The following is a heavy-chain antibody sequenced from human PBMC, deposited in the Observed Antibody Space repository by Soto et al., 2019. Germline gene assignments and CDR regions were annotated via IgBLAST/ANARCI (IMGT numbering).Heavy chain of an antibody. V-gene: IGHV1-18*01. CDR3: ARDLAAAGAFDC. CDR2: ISAYNGNT. Sequence: QVQLVQSGAEVKKPGASVKVSCKASGYTFTNYDFSWVRQAPGQGLEWMGWISAYNGNTNYPQQLQGRVTMTTDTSTSTAYMELRSLRSDDTAVYYCARDLAAAGAFDCWGQGTLVTVSS. D-gene: IGHD6-13*01. CDR1: GYTFTNYD. J-gene: IGHJ4*02.